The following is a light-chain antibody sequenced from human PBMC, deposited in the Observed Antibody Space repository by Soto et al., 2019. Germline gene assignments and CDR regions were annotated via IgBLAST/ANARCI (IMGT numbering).Light chain of an antibody. Sequence: EIVLTQFPATLSLFPGETATLSCRASQTVGTYLAWYQQKPGQAPRLLISDASNRATGVPTRSSGSGSGTDFTLTISSLEPEGFAVYFCQQRNNWPRITFGQGTRLEIK. CDR3: QQRNNWPRIT. V-gene: IGKV3-11*01. CDR1: QTVGTY. J-gene: IGKJ5*01. CDR2: DAS.